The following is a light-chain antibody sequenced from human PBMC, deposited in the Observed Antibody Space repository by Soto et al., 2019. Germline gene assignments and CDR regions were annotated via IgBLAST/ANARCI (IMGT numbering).Light chain of an antibody. CDR2: EIT. J-gene: IGLJ1*01. CDR1: SSDVGGYNY. CDR3: SSYANSNNLPYV. V-gene: IGLV2-8*01. Sequence: QSALTQPPSASGSPGQSVTISCTGTSSDVGGYNYVSWYQQHPGKAPKLMIYEITKRPSGVPDRFSGSKSGNTASLTVSGLQAEDEADYYCSSYANSNNLPYVFGTGTKVTLL.